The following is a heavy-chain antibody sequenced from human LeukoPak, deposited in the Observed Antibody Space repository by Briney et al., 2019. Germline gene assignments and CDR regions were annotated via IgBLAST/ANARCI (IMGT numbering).Heavy chain of an antibody. Sequence: GGSLRLSCAASGVTLSSYAMSWVRQAPGKGLEWVSAISGSGGSTYYADSVKGRFTISRDNSKNTLYLQMNSLRAEDTAVYYCAAHYYDSSGYYLVVDAFDIWGQGTMVTVSS. CDR2: ISGSGGST. D-gene: IGHD3-22*01. V-gene: IGHV3-23*01. CDR1: GVTLSSYA. CDR3: AAHYYDSSGYYLVVDAFDI. J-gene: IGHJ3*02.